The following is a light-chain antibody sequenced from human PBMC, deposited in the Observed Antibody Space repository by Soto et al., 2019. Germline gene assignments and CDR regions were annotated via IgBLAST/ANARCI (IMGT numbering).Light chain of an antibody. J-gene: IGKJ5*01. CDR1: QTITTY. CDR2: GAS. Sequence: DIQLTQSPSSLSASVGDRVTITYRASQTITTYLSWFQQKPGKAPKLLVYGASSLQSGVPSRFSGSGSGTEFTLTISSLQSEDFATHYCQQSYTTPITFGQATRLEIK. CDR3: QQSYTTPIT. V-gene: IGKV1-39*01.